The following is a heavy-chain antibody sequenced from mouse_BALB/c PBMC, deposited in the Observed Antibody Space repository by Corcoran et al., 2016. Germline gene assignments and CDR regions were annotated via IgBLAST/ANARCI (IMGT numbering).Heavy chain of an antibody. CDR3: ARGVKTWFAY. J-gene: IGHJ3*01. CDR2: IDPANGNT. CDR1: GFNIKDTY. D-gene: IGHD2-2*01. Sequence: EVQLQQSGAELVKPGASVKLSCTASGFNIKDTYMHWVKQRPEQGLEWIGRIDPANGNTKYDPKFQGKATITADTSSNTAYLQLSSLTSEDTAVDGGARGVKTWFAYWGQGTLVTVSA. V-gene: IGHV14-3*02.